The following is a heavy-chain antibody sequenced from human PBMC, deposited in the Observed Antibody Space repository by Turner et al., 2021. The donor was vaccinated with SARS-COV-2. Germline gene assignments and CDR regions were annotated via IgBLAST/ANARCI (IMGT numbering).Heavy chain of an antibody. CDR1: GFTFDDYA. CDR3: ARDCSIPSCEA. D-gene: IGHD2-2*01. V-gene: IGHV3-9*01. CDR2: ISWNSGSI. Sequence: EVQLVESGGGLVQPGRSLRLSCAASGFTFDDYAMHWVRQAPGKGLEWVSGISWNSGSIGYADSVKGRITISRDNAKNSLYLQMNSLRAEDTGLYYCARDCSIPSCEAWGQGTLVTVSS. J-gene: IGHJ5*02.